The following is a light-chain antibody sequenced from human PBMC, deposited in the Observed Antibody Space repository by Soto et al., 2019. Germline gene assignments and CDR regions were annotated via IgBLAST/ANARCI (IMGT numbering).Light chain of an antibody. CDR2: EVT. J-gene: IGLJ1*01. Sequence: QSVLTQPASVSGSPGQSITISRTGTSSDFYGFNYVSWYQQLPGKAPKLLIYEVTSRPSGVSNRFSGSKSGNTASLTISGLLAEDEADYYCSSYTSGSTLYVFGTGTKVTVL. CDR3: SSYTSGSTLYV. V-gene: IGLV2-14*01. CDR1: SSDFYGFNY.